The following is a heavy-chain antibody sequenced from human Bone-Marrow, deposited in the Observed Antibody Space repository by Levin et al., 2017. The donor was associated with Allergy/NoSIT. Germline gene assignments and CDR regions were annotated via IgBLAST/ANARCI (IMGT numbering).Heavy chain of an antibody. Sequence: PSETLSLTCAVSGASISSLFWNWIRQPPGRGLEWVGYISYTGNANYNPSLKSRVAISIDTSKNQFSLRPSSLTAADTAVYYCARGGGSSSSSQDLDFWGQGTLVTVSS. D-gene: IGHD3-16*01. J-gene: IGHJ4*02. V-gene: IGHV4-59*11. CDR1: GASISSLF. CDR2: ISYTGNA. CDR3: ARGGGSSSSSQDLDF.